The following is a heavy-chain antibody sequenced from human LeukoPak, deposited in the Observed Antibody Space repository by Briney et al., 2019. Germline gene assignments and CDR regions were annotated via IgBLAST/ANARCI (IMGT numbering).Heavy chain of an antibody. V-gene: IGHV3-30*04. D-gene: IGHD3-10*01. CDR1: GFTFSSYA. CDR2: ISYDGSNK. CDR3: AREAGQFGELLPLDY. Sequence: GGSLRLSCAASGFTFSSYAMHWVRQAPGRGLEWVAVISYDGSNKYYADSVKGRFTISRDNSKNTLYLQMNSLRAEDTAVYYCAREAGQFGELLPLDYWGQGTLVTVSS. J-gene: IGHJ4*02.